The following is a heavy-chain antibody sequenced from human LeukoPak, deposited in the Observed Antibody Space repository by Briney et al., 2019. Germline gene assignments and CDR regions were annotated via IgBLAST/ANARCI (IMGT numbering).Heavy chain of an antibody. CDR3: AKELPLMIPGAFDI. J-gene: IGHJ3*02. V-gene: IGHV1-69*01. CDR2: IIPIFGTA. Sequence: ASVKVSCKASGGTFSSYAISWVRQAPGQGLEWMGGIIPIFGTANYAQKFQGRVTITADESTSTAYMELSSLRSEDTAVYYCAKELPLMIPGAFDIWGQGTMVTVSS. CDR1: GGTFSSYA. D-gene: IGHD2-8*01.